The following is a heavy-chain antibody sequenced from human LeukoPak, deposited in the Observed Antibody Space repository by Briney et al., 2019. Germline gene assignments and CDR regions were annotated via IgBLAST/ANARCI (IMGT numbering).Heavy chain of an antibody. Sequence: GGSLRLSCAASGFTFSSYSMNWVRQAPGKGLEWVSYISSSSSTIYYADSVKGRFTISRDNAKNSLYLQMNSLRAEDTAVYYCAKDKRVAGTDYWGQGTLVTVSS. CDR1: GFTFSSYS. CDR2: ISSSSSTI. CDR3: AKDKRVAGTDY. J-gene: IGHJ4*02. D-gene: IGHD6-19*01. V-gene: IGHV3-48*04.